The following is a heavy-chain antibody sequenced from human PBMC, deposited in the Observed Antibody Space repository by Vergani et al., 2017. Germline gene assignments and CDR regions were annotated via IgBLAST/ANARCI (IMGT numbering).Heavy chain of an antibody. V-gene: IGHV3-48*03. CDR2: ISSSGSTI. CDR3: ASLYSSSSRYGMDV. D-gene: IGHD6-6*01. CDR1: GFTFSSYE. Sequence: EVQLVESGGGLVQPGGSLRLSCAASGFTFSSYEMNWVRQAPGKGLEWVSYISSSGSTIYYADSVKGRFTISRDNAKNSLYLQMNSLRAEDTAVYYCASLYSSSSRYGMDVWGQGTTVTVSS. J-gene: IGHJ6*02.